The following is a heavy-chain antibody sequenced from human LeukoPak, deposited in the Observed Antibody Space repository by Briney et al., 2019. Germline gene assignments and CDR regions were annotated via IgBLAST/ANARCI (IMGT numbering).Heavy chain of an antibody. J-gene: IGHJ6*03. CDR3: ARNRVVVAATNYYYYYYMDV. V-gene: IGHV1-2*02. CDR1: GYTFTGYY. CDR2: INPNSGGT. Sequence: GASVKVSCKASGYTFTGYYMHWVRQAPGQGLEWMGWINPNSGGTNYAQKFQGRVTMTRDTSISTAYMELSRLRSDDTAVYYCARNRVVVAATNYYYYYYMDVWGKGTTVTISS. D-gene: IGHD2-15*01.